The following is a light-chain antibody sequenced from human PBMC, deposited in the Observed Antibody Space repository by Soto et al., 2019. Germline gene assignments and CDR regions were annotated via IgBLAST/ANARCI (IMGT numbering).Light chain of an antibody. V-gene: IGKV3-11*01. CDR3: QQRSNWPRT. Sequence: EIVLTQSPATLSLSPGERATLSCRASQSVSSSLGWYQQIPGQAPRLLIYDASNRATGIPARFSGSGSGTDFALTISSLEPEDVAVSDCQQRSNWPRTCGQGTKLEIK. CDR1: QSVSSS. CDR2: DAS. J-gene: IGKJ2*01.